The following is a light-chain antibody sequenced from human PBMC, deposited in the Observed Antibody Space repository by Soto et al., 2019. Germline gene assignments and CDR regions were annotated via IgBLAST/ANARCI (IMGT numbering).Light chain of an antibody. Sequence: EFVLTQSPSTLSVSPGEGVTLSCRASQGVSSNLAWYQQKPGQAPRLLIYGASTRATGIPARFSGSGSGTEFTLTISSLQSEDFAVYYCQQYNNWPQTFGQGTKVDIK. CDR2: GAS. CDR3: QQYNNWPQT. CDR1: QGVSSN. J-gene: IGKJ1*01. V-gene: IGKV3-15*01.